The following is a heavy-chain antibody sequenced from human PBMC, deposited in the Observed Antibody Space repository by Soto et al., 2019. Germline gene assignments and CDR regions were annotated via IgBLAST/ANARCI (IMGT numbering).Heavy chain of an antibody. CDR1: AGSITGRY. J-gene: IGHJ4*02. Sequence: QVQLQESGPGLIKPSETLSLTCTVSAGSITGRYWSWIRQPPGRGLQWIGYVYYSGSTNYNPSLKSRVTISVDTSKNQFSLRLTSVTAADTAVYYCARHVGDDSSDHDLFDYWGQGKPVTVSS. CDR2: VYYSGST. CDR3: ARHVGDDSSDHDLFDY. V-gene: IGHV4-59*08. D-gene: IGHD4-17*01.